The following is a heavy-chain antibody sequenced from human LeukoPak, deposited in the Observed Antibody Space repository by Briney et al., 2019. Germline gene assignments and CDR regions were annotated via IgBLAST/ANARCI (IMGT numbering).Heavy chain of an antibody. J-gene: IGHJ4*02. Sequence: SGGSLRLSCAASGFTFSSYAMHWVRHAPGKGLVWVAVISYDGSNKYYADSVKGRFTISRDNSKNTLYLQMNSLRAEDTAVYYCARDFLFASGSDYWGEGALVTVSS. D-gene: IGHD5-12*01. CDR1: GFTFSSYA. CDR3: ARDFLFASGSDY. V-gene: IGHV3-30-3*01. CDR2: ISYDGSNK.